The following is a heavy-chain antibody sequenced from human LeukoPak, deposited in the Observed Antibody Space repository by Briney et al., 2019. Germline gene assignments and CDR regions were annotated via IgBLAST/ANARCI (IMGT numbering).Heavy chain of an antibody. Sequence: PGGSLRLSCAASGFSFSNYGITWLRQTPGKGLEWVSAIAGSGTTTYYADSVKDRFTISRDNSKNTLYLQMNSLRADDAAVYYCAKTSGFFDYWGQGTLVAVSS. CDR3: AKTSGFFDY. CDR2: IAGSGTTT. D-gene: IGHD1-1*01. CDR1: GFSFSNYG. V-gene: IGHV3-23*01. J-gene: IGHJ4*02.